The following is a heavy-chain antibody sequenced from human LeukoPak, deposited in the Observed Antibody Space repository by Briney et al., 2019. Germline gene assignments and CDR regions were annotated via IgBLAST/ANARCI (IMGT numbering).Heavy chain of an antibody. CDR1: GFTFSSYG. CDR2: IRYDGSNQ. Sequence: PGGSLRLSCAASGFTFSSYGMYWVRQTPGKGLEWVAFIRYDGSNQYYADSVKGRFTISRDNSKNTLSLQMNSLRTEDTATYYCAKDMGYNSGWTRIDYWGQGTLVTVSS. V-gene: IGHV3-30*02. J-gene: IGHJ4*02. D-gene: IGHD6-19*01. CDR3: AKDMGYNSGWTRIDY.